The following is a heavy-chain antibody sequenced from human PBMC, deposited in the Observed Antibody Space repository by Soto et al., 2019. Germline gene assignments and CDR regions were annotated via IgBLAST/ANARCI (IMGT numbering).Heavy chain of an antibody. J-gene: IGHJ3*02. CDR1: GFTFSSYG. V-gene: IGHV3-30*02. CDR2: IWYDGSNK. CDR3: AKDWRDDAFDI. Sequence: GGSLRLSCAASGFTFSSYGMHWVRQAPGKGLEWVAVIWYDGSNKYYADSVKGRFTISRDNSKNTLYLQMNSLRAEDTAVYYCAKDWRDDAFDIWGQGTMVTVSS.